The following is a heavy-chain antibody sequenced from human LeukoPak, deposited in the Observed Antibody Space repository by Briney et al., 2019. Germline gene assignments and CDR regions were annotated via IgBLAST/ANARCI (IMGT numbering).Heavy chain of an antibody. CDR2: FDPEDGET. Sequence: RGASVNVSCKVSGYTLTELSMHWVRQAPGKGLEWMGGFDPEDGETIYAQKFQGRVTMTEDASTDTAYMELSSLRSEDTAVYYCATVSDYYDSSGYFISPWSPTSGAFDIWGQGTMVTVSS. CDR3: ATVSDYYDSSGYFISPWSPTSGAFDI. CDR1: GYTLTELS. D-gene: IGHD3-22*01. J-gene: IGHJ3*02. V-gene: IGHV1-24*01.